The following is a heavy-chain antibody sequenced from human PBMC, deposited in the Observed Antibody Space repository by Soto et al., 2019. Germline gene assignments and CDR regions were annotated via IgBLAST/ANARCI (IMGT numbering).Heavy chain of an antibody. CDR2: INHSGST. CDR3: ARGVRGAYYYDYGMDV. D-gene: IGHD3-10*02. Sequence: SETLSLTCAVYGGSFSGYYWSWIRQPPGKGLEWIGEINHSGSTHYNPSLKSRVTIPVDTSKNQYSLKLSSVTAADTAVYYCARGVRGAYYYDYGMDVWGQGTTVTVSS. V-gene: IGHV4-34*01. CDR1: GGSFSGYY. J-gene: IGHJ6*02.